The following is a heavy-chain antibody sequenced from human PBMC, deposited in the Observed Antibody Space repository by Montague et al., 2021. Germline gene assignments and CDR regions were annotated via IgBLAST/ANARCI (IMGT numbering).Heavy chain of an antibody. CDR1: GDSISSKYF. CDR2: IYHGTT. V-gene: IGHV4-4*02. J-gene: IGHJ5*02. CDR3: AVGSESAWELLHH. Sequence: SETLPLTCTVSGDSISSKYFWSWVRQPLGKGLEWIGDIYHGTTSYSPSLKGRLTVSMDTSKNQFSLKLSSVTAADTAIYYCAVGSESAWELLHHWGQGILVTVSS. D-gene: IGHD1-26*01.